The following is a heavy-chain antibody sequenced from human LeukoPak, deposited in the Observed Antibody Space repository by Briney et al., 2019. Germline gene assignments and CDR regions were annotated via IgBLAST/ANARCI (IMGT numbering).Heavy chain of an antibody. V-gene: IGHV3-23*01. CDR2: ISGSGGST. CDR3: AKDTWDYYDSSGYYFGAFDX. Sequence: PGGSLRLSXAASGFTFSSYAMSWVRQAPGKGLEWVSAISGSGGSTYYADSVKGRFTISRDNSKNPLYLQMNSLRAEDTAVYYCAKDTWDYYDSSGYYFGAFDXWGQGTMVTVX. J-gene: IGHJ3*01. D-gene: IGHD3-22*01. CDR1: GFTFSSYA.